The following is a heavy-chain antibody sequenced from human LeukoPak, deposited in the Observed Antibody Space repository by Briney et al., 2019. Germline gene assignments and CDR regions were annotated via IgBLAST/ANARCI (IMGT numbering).Heavy chain of an antibody. D-gene: IGHD6-6*01. CDR2: IRYDGSNK. CDR3: AKVRARSSYFDY. J-gene: IGHJ4*02. Sequence: HPGGSLRLSCAASGFTFSSYGMHWVRQAPGKGLEWVAFIRYDGSNKYYADSVKGRFTISRDNSKNTLYLQMNSLRAEDTAVYYCAKVRARSSYFDYWGQGTLVTVSS. V-gene: IGHV3-30*02. CDR1: GFTFSSYG.